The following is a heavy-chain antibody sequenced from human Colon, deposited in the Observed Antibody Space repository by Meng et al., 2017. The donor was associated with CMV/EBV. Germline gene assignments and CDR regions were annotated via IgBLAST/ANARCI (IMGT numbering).Heavy chain of an antibody. CDR1: GASITSSY. CDR3: ARDSNLSGLAY. Sequence: QRRVPQSGPGMVTPSATLSLTCHVSGASITSSYWSWIRQPAGKGLEWIGRVYISGNTNYNPSLKSRVTMSIDTSKNQLSLNIRSVTAADTAVYYCARDSNLSGLAYWGQGTLVTVSS. CDR2: VYISGNT. V-gene: IGHV4-4*07. J-gene: IGHJ4*02. D-gene: IGHD3-10*01.